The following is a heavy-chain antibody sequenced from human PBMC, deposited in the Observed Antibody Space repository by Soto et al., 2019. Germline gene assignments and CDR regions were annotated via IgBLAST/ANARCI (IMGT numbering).Heavy chain of an antibody. CDR2: IWYDGSNQ. CDR3: ARDTRPYDFWSGYHYYYYGMDV. D-gene: IGHD3-3*01. Sequence: WRSLLLSCATSVFNFSIHGMHWVRQAPGNGPEWAAGIWYDGSNQYYAACVKGRFTISRDNSKNTLYLQMNSLRAEDTAVYYCARDTRPYDFWSGYHYYYYGMDVWGQGTTVTVSS. V-gene: IGHV3-33*01. J-gene: IGHJ6*02. CDR1: VFNFSIHG.